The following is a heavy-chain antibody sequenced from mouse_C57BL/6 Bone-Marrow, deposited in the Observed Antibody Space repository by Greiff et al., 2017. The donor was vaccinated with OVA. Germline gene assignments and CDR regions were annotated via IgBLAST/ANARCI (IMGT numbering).Heavy chain of an antibody. Sequence: VQLQHPGAELVKPGASVKLSCKASGYTFTSYWMHWVKQRPGQGLEWIGMIHPNSGSTNYNEKFKSKATLTVDKSSSTAYMQLSSLTSEDSAVYYCARERLVTTLDDWGQGTTLTVSS. D-gene: IGHD2-3*01. J-gene: IGHJ2*01. CDR1: GYTFTSYW. CDR3: ARERLVTTLDD. V-gene: IGHV1-64*01. CDR2: IHPNSGST.